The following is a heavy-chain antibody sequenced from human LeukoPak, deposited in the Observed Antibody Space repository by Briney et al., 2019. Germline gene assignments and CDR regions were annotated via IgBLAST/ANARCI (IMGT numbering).Heavy chain of an antibody. CDR2: IYNSGST. Sequence: SETLSLTCTVSDGSISGYFWSWIRQPPGKGLEWIGYIYNSGSTNYNPSLKSRVTISVDTSKNQFFLNLRSVTAADTAVYYCARGAVYSNLGNWGQGNLVIVAS. CDR1: DGSISGYF. D-gene: IGHD6-13*01. V-gene: IGHV4-59*01. J-gene: IGHJ4*02. CDR3: ARGAVYSNLGN.